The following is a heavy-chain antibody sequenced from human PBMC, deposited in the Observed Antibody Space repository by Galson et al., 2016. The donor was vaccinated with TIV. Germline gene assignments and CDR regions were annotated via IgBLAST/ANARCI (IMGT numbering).Heavy chain of an antibody. V-gene: IGHV3-48*03. Sequence: SLRLSCAGSTLKSSNYAMSWVRQAPGKGLEWVSYIIESGRTIYYAHSVKGRFTIPRDNAKNSLYLQINSLRAEDTAVYYYTTERGPGYCSRTLFYGYYGMDVWGQGTTVTVSS. D-gene: IGHD2-2*03. J-gene: IGHJ6*02. CDR2: IIESGRTI. CDR3: TTERGPGYCSRTLFYGYYGMDV. CDR1: TLKSSNYA.